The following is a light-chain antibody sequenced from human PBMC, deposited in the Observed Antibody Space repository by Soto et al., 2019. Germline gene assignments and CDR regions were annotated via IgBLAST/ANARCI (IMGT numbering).Light chain of an antibody. V-gene: IGKV1-8*01. CDR3: QHYYSYPYT. CDR1: HVVSNY. J-gene: IGKJ2*01. CDR2: AAS. Sequence: AIRMTQSPSSLSASIGDRVTNTCRASHVVSNYLAWYQQKPGKAPKALIYAASFLQSGVPSRFSGSGSGTDFSLTISFLQSEDFATYYCQHYYSYPYTFGQGTTLQMK.